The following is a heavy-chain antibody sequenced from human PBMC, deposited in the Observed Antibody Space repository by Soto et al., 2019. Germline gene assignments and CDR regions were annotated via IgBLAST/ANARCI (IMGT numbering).Heavy chain of an antibody. J-gene: IGHJ6*02. D-gene: IGHD3-22*01. V-gene: IGHV1-2*04. CDR3: ARDPRPNYYDSSGYFTGPHAYYGMDV. CDR1: GYTFTGYY. Sequence: ASVKVSCKASGYTFTGYYMHWVRQAPGQGLEWMGWINPNSGGTNYAQKFQGWVTMTRDTSISTAYMELSRLRSDDTAVYYCARDPRPNYYDSSGYFTGPHAYYGMDVWGQGTTVTVSS. CDR2: INPNSGGT.